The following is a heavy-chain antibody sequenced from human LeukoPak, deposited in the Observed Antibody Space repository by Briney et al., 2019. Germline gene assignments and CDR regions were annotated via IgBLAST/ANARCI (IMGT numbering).Heavy chain of an antibody. CDR2: IYHSGST. CDR3: ARNGGNSDFDY. V-gene: IGHV4-4*02. CDR1: GVSISSSSGNC. D-gene: IGHD4-23*01. J-gene: IGHJ4*02. Sequence: KPSETLSLTCAVSGVSISSSSGNCWTWVRQPPGKGLEWIGEIYHSGSTNYNPPLKSRVTMLLDKSKNQFSLKLSSVTAADTAVYYCARNGGNSDFDYWGQGTLVTVSS.